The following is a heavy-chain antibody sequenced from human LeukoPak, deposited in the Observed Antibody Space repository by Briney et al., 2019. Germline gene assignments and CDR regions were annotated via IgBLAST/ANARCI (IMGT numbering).Heavy chain of an antibody. CDR1: GYSFIKYD. Sequence: ASVKVSCKSPGYSFIKYDMNLVRQAPGQGVEWMGRINTNTGNPTYAQGFTGRFVFSLDTSVSTAYLQISGLKAEDTAVYYCARNNADGEGRFSYWGQGTLVTVSS. CDR3: ARNNADGEGRFSY. V-gene: IGHV7-4-1*02. J-gene: IGHJ4*02. D-gene: IGHD3-10*01. CDR2: INTNTGNP.